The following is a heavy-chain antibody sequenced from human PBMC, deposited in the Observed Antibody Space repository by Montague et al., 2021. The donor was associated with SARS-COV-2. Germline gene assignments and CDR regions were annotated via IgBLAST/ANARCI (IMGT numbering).Heavy chain of an antibody. CDR1: GASVTTGHYY. CDR3: ARVRGAALYFGEVGYDGMVV. D-gene: IGHD3-10*01. CDR2: VYPSGNT. V-gene: IGHV4-61*02. J-gene: IGHJ6*02. Sequence: TLSLTCTVSGASVTTGHYYWSWIRQPAGKGLEWIGRVYPSGNTNYNPSLRSRVSISVDMSKNQISLKLSSVTAADTAVYYCARVRGAALYFGEVGYDGMVVWGQGTTVTVSS.